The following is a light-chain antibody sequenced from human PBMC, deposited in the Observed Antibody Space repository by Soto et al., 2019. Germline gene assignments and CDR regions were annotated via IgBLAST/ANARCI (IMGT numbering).Light chain of an antibody. CDR2: GAS. Sequence: EIVLTQSPATLSVSAGERATLSCTASQSVGSNLPWFQQKPGQAPRLLIYGASTRATGVPARFSGSGSGTDFTLTISSLQSEDFAVYYCQQYTNWPPITFGQGTRLEI. J-gene: IGKJ5*01. V-gene: IGKV3-15*01. CDR3: QQYTNWPPIT. CDR1: QSVGSN.